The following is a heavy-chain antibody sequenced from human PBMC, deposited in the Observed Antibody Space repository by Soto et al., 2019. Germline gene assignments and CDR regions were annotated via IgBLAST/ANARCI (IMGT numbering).Heavy chain of an antibody. J-gene: IGHJ6*02. CDR1: GFTFSDYY. CDR3: AREAGYYDSSGLDYYYGMDV. V-gene: IGHV3-11*01. Sequence: PGGSLRLSCAASGFTFSDYYMSWIRQAPGKGLEWVSYISSSGSTIYYADSVKGRFTISRDNAKNSLYLQMNSLRAEDTAVYYCAREAGYYDSSGLDYYYGMDVWGQGTTVTVSS. D-gene: IGHD3-22*01. CDR2: ISSSGSTI.